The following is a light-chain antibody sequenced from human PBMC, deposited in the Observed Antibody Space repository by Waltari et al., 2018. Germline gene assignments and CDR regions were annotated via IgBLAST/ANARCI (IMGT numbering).Light chain of an antibody. CDR3: CSYAGSSTYV. Sequence: QSALTQPASVSGSPGQSIPISCTGTSSDVGTYNLVSWYQQHPGKAPKLIIYEGSKRPSGVSHRFSGSKSGNKASLTISGLQAEDEADYYCCSYAGSSTYVFGTGTKVTVL. J-gene: IGLJ1*01. V-gene: IGLV2-23*01. CDR2: EGS. CDR1: SSDVGTYNL.